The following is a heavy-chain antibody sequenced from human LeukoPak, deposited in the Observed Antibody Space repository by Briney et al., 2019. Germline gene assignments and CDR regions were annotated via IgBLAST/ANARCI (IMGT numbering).Heavy chain of an antibody. J-gene: IGHJ4*02. CDR3: ARESKSYDSSGYYHDY. V-gene: IGHV4-4*07. CDR2: IYTSGST. Sequence: KASETLSLTCTVSGGSISNDYWSWIRQSAGKGLEWIGRIYTSGSTDYNPSLKSRVTMSVDTSKNQFSLKLNSVTAADTAVYYCARESKSYDSSGYYHDYWGQGTLVTVSS. CDR1: GGSISNDY. D-gene: IGHD3-22*01.